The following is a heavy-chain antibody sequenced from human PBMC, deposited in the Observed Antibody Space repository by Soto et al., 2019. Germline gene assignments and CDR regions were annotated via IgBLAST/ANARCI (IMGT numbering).Heavy chain of an antibody. D-gene: IGHD3-22*01. CDR1: GDSIISGDYY. V-gene: IGHV4-30-4*02. Sequence: PSETLSLTCTVSGDSIISGDYYWSWIRQNPGKGLEWIGYIYYSGTTYYNPSLKSRVTISRDNSKNMVFLHMNSLRPEDTAVYHCAKDTYFRDSSGYYVFDYWGPGTQVTVSS. CDR3: AKDTYFRDSSGYYVFDY. J-gene: IGHJ4*02. CDR2: IYYSGTT.